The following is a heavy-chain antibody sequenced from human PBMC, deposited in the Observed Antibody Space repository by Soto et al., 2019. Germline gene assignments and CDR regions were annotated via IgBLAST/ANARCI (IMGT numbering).Heavy chain of an antibody. D-gene: IGHD5-12*01. V-gene: IGHV1-18*01. CDR3: ARGNIVATITGAFDI. CDR1: VYTFTSYG. CDR2: ISAYNGNT. Sequence: ATVKVSCKASVYTFTSYGISWVRQAPGQGLEWMGWISAYNGNTNYAQKLQGRVTMTTDTSTSTAYTELRSLRSDDTAVYYCARGNIVATITGAFDIWGQGTMVTVSS. J-gene: IGHJ3*02.